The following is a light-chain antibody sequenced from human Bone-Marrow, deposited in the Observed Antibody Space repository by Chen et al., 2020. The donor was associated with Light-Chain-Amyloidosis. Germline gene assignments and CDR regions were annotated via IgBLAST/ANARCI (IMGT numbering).Light chain of an antibody. J-gene: IGLJ2*01. Sequence: SYELTQPPSVSVSPGQTARITCSGDDLPTKYAYWYQQKPGQAPVLVIHRETERPSGISKRFSGSSSGTTATLTISGVQAEDEADYHCQSADSSGTYEVIFGGGTKLTVL. CDR2: RET. CDR3: QSADSSGTYEVI. CDR1: DLPTKY. V-gene: IGLV3-25*03.